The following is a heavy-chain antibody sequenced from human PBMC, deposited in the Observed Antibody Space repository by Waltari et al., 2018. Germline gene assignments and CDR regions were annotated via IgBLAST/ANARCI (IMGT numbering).Heavy chain of an antibody. D-gene: IGHD3-16*02. CDR2: IVPSPRLT. Sequence: QVQLVQSGAEVKKPGSSVKVSCKASGDTFNTYTITWVRQAPGRGLEWMGGIVPSPRLTKYAEKFQDRVTITADESTGTSYMELSSLRSEDTAVYYCARELDRSFYYYMDVWGKGTTVTVSS. J-gene: IGHJ6*03. CDR3: ARELDRSFYYYMDV. V-gene: IGHV1-69*16. CDR1: GDTFNTYT.